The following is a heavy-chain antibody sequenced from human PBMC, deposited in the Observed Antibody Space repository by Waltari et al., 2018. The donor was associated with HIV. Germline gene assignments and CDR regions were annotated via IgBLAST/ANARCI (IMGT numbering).Heavy chain of an antibody. CDR3: ARHSSSWDNCYFDL. CDR1: GYSFSTYW. J-gene: IGHJ2*01. Sequence: EVQLVQSGAEVQKPGESLKISCEGSGYSFSTYWIGWVRQMPGTGLEWMGINCPRNSDTRYNPSCQSQVTTSPDKSISTAYLKWNSLKASDTAMYFCARHSSSWDNCYFDLWGRGTLVTCSS. V-gene: IGHV5-51*01. CDR2: NCPRNSDT. D-gene: IGHD6-13*01.